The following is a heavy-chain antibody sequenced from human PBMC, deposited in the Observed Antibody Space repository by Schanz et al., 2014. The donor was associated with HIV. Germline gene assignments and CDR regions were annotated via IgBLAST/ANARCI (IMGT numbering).Heavy chain of an antibody. V-gene: IGHV1-69*01. Sequence: QVQLVQSGAEVKKPGSSVKVSCKASGGTFSIYAISWVRQAPGQGLEWMGGIIPIFGTANYAQKFQGRVTIIADESTSTAYMELTSLRSDDTAVYFCARNEFRLLPFDFWGQGTLVTVSS. D-gene: IGHD2-21*02. J-gene: IGHJ4*02. CDR1: GGTFSIYA. CDR3: ARNEFRLLPFDF. CDR2: IIPIFGTA.